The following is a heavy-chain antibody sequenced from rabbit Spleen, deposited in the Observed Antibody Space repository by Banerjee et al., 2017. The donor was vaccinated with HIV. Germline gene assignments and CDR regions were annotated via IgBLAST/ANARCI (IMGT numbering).Heavy chain of an antibody. CDR2: IDSGSSGFT. D-gene: IGHD1-1*01. V-gene: IGHV1S45*01. CDR3: ARDTSSSFSSYGMDL. Sequence: QEQLVESGGGLVQPGGSLTLTCTASGVSFSLSSYMCWVRQAPGKGLEWIACIDSGSSGFTYFATWAIGRFTCSKPSSTTVTLQMTRLTAADTATYFCARDTSSSFSSYGMDLWGQGTLVTVS. CDR1: GVSFSLSSY. J-gene: IGHJ6*01.